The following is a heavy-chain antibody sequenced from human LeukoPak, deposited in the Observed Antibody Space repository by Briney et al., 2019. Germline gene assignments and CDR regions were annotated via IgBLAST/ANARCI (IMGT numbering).Heavy chain of an antibody. D-gene: IGHD3-3*01. J-gene: IGHJ6*02. Sequence: GGSLQISCKGPGSHFTSYWIGWVRQVPGKGLEWMGIFYPGDSDIRYSPSFQGQVTISADKSISTAYLQWSSLKASDTAMYYCARGSDFWSGYLSVYYYGMDVWGQGTTVTVSS. CDR2: FYPGDSDI. V-gene: IGHV5-51*01. CDR3: ARGSDFWSGYLSVYYYGMDV. CDR1: GSHFTSYW.